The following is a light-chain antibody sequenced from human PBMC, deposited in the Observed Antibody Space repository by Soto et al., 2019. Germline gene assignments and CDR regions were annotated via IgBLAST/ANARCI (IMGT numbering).Light chain of an antibody. J-gene: IGLJ1*01. CDR3: NSYTTSNTFV. CDR2: EVI. CDR1: SSDIGAHNF. Sequence: QSVLTQPRSVSGSPGQAITVSCSGTSSDIGAHNFVSWYQQHPGKAPKLIIYEVINRPSGVSDRFSGSKSGNTASLTISGLQSEDEADYYCNSYTTSNTFVFGSGTRSPS. V-gene: IGLV2-14*03.